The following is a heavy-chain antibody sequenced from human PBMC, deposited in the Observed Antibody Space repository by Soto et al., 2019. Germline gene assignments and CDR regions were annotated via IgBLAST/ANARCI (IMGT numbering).Heavy chain of an antibody. V-gene: IGHV4-34*01. D-gene: IGHD3-10*01. Sequence: SETLSLTGAGYCGSFIGSYWMWIRQPPGEGVDWIGEINHSGSTNYNPSLKSRVTIAVVTSKTQFSLKLSSVPAADTAVYYCARGQITMVRGVIYYYYGMDVWGQGTTVTVSS. CDR2: INHSGST. CDR3: ARGQITMVRGVIYYYYGMDV. J-gene: IGHJ6*02. CDR1: CGSFIGSY.